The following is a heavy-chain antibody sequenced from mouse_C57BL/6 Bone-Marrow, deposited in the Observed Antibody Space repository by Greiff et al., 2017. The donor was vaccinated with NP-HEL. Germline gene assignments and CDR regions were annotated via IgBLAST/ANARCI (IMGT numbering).Heavy chain of an antibody. CDR1: GYTFTSYW. J-gene: IGHJ3*01. V-gene: IGHV1-64*01. Sequence: QVQLQQPGAELVKPGASVKLSCKASGYTFTSYWMHWVKQRPGQGLEWIGMIHPNSGSTNYNEKFKSKATMTVDKSSRTAYMQLSSLTSEDSAVYYCAWGRTNSSWFALWGQGTLVTVSA. CDR2: IHPNSGST. D-gene: IGHD2-12*01. CDR3: AWGRTNSSWFAL.